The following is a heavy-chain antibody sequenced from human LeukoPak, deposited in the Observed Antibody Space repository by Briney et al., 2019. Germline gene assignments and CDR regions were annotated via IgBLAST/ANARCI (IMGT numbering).Heavy chain of an antibody. CDR1: GCTFTSYC. CDR2: INPSGGST. Sequence: GASVKVSCKVSGCTFTSYCMHWVRQAPGQGLEWMGIINPSGGSTSYAQKFQGRVTITADESTSTAYMELSSLRSEDKAVYYCASGEQHPYYYYGMDVWGQGTTVTVSS. CDR3: ASGEQHPYYYYGMDV. V-gene: IGHV1-46*01. J-gene: IGHJ6*02. D-gene: IGHD6-13*01.